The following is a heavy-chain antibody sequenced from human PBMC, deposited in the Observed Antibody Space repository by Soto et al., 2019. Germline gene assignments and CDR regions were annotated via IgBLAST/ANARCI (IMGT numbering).Heavy chain of an antibody. J-gene: IGHJ4*02. CDR1: GGSFSGYY. CDR3: ARGRFLEWLLSNFDY. Sequence: SETLSLTCAVYGGSFSGYYWSWILQPPGKGLEWIGEINHSGSTNYNPSLKSRVTISVDTSKNQFSLKLSSVTAADTAVYYCARGRFLEWLLSNFDYWGQGTLVTVSS. D-gene: IGHD3-3*01. V-gene: IGHV4-34*01. CDR2: INHSGST.